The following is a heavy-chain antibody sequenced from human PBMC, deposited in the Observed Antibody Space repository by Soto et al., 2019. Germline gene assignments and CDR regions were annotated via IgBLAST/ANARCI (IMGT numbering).Heavy chain of an antibody. J-gene: IGHJ6*02. CDR1: GGCITSSY. CDR2: IYDTGISGYTPST. V-gene: IGHV4-59*01. Sequence: PXASLSLTCTVSGGCITSSYWSWIRRPPGKGLEWIAYIYDTGISGYTPSTSYNPSLRSRVTMSVDTSKSQFSLKLTSVTAADTAVYYCARGEDAFFYYGLDVCAQGITVTVSS. CDR3: ARGEDAFFYYGLDV.